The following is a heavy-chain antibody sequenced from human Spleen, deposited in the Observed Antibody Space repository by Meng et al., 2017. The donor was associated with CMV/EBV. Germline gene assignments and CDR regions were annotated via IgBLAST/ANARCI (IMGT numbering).Heavy chain of an antibody. D-gene: IGHD1-26*01. Sequence: SVKVSCKASGGSFNSYSISWVRQAPGQGLEWMGRIIPILGIANYAQKFQGRVTITADKSTSTAYMELSSLRSEDTAVYYCARSGQWELLDYWGQGTLVTVSS. CDR3: ARSGQWELLDY. CDR2: IIPILGIA. J-gene: IGHJ4*02. V-gene: IGHV1-69*02. CDR1: GGSFNSYS.